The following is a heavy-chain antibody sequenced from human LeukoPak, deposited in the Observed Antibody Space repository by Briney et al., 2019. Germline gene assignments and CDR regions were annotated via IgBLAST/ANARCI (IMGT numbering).Heavy chain of an antibody. V-gene: IGHV3-23*01. CDR1: GFTFDDYG. D-gene: IGHD4-23*01. Sequence: GGSLRLSCTTSGFTFDDYGMNWVRQAPGKGLEWVSAISGSGGSTYYADSVKGRFTISRDNSKNMLYLQMNSLRAEDTAVYYCAKWDDYGGNTVFDYWGQGTLVTVSS. CDR3: AKWDDYGGNTVFDY. CDR2: ISGSGGST. J-gene: IGHJ4*02.